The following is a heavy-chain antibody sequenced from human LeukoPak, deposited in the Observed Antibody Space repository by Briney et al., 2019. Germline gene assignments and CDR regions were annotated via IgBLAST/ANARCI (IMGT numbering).Heavy chain of an antibody. V-gene: IGHV1-2*02. CDR3: ARDPYSSWSDVISRYYYGMDV. CDR1: GYTFTGYY. Sequence: ASVKVSCKASGYTFTGYYMHWVRQAPGQGLEWMGWINPNSGGTNYAQKFQGRVTMTRDTSISTAYMELSRLRSDDTAVYYCARDPYSSWSDVISRYYYGMDVWGQGTTVTVSS. J-gene: IGHJ6*02. CDR2: INPNSGGT. D-gene: IGHD1-1*01.